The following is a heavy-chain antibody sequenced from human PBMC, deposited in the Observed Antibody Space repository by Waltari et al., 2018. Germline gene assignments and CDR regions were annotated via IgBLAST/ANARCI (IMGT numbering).Heavy chain of an antibody. CDR3: ARGDYYGSGSHYYYYYMDV. V-gene: IGHV3-30-3*01. CDR2: ISYDGSNK. J-gene: IGHJ6*03. Sequence: QVQLVESGGGVVQPGRSLRLSCAASGFTFSSYAMHWVRQAPGTGLEWVAVISYDGSNKYYADSVKGRFTISRDNPKNTLYLQMNSLRAEDTAVYYCARGDYYGSGSHYYYYYMDVWGKGTTVTVSS. D-gene: IGHD3-10*01. CDR1: GFTFSSYA.